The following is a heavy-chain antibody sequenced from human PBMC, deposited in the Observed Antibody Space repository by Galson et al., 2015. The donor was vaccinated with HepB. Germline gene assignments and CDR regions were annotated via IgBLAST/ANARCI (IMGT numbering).Heavy chain of an antibody. CDR1: GYILSELS. Sequence: SVKVSCKVSGYILSELSMHWVRQAPGKGLEWMGGFDPEAGEKIYAQKFQGRVTVTEDTSTDTAYMELSSLRSEDTAVYYCALYFYGSGTYLDYWGQGTLATVSS. J-gene: IGHJ4*02. CDR3: ALYFYGSGTYLDY. CDR2: FDPEAGEK. D-gene: IGHD3-10*01. V-gene: IGHV1-24*01.